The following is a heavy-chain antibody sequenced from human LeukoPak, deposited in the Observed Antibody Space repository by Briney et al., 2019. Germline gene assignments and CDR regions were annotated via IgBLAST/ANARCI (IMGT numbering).Heavy chain of an antibody. CDR2: INHSGST. CDR3: ARKSIVTAGRKPYDV. CDR1: GGSFSGYY. J-gene: IGHJ4*02. D-gene: IGHD6-13*01. V-gene: IGHV4-34*01. Sequence: SETLSLTCAVYGGSFSGYYWSWIRQPPGKGLEWIGEINHSGSTNYNPSLKSRVTISVDMSKNQFSLRLSSVTAADTAVYYCARKSIVTAGRKPYDVWDQGTLVTVSP.